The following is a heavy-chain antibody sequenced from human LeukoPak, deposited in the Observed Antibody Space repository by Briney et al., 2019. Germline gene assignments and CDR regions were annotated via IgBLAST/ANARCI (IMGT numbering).Heavy chain of an antibody. J-gene: IGHJ4*02. D-gene: IGHD3-10*01. CDR2: IYSGGGT. CDR1: GFTFSNSW. Sequence: GGSLRLSCVASGFTFSNSWMNWVRQAPGKGLEWVSVIYSGGGTYYADSVKGRFTISRDNSKNTVYLQMNSLRVEDTAVYYCARSRGTFFPHDYWGQGTLVTVSS. V-gene: IGHV3-66*01. CDR3: ARSRGTFFPHDY.